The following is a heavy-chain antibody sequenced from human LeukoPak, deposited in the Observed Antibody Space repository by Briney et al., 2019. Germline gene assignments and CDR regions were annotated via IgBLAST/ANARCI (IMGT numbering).Heavy chain of an antibody. CDR3: AKLGFRVRGDYDFNY. Sequence: GGSLRLSCAASGVTFSHYSMSWGRQAPGEGLEGVSSVVGGGDTTHYADSVKGRFTISRENSKNTLYLQMNTLRAEDTAIYYCAKLGFRVRGDYDFNYWGRGTLVTVSS. V-gene: IGHV3-23*01. D-gene: IGHD4-17*01. CDR2: VVGGGDTT. J-gene: IGHJ4*02. CDR1: GVTFSHYS.